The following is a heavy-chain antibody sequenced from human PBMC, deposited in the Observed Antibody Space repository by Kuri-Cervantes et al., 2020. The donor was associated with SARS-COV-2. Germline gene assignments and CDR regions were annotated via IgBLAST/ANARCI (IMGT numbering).Heavy chain of an antibody. CDR3: ARDGIITISYYYYYGMDV. Sequence: GGSLRLSCASSGFTFSSYSMNWVRQAPGKGLEWVSYISSSSSTIYYADSVKGRFTISRDNAKNSLYLQMNSLRDEDTAVYYCARDGIITISYYYYYGMDVWGQGTTVTVSS. J-gene: IGHJ6*02. V-gene: IGHV3-48*02. CDR1: GFTFSSYS. CDR2: ISSSSSTI. D-gene: IGHD3-9*01.